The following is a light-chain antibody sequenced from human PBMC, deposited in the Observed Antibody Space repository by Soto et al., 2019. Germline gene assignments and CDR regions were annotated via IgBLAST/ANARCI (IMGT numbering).Light chain of an antibody. Sequence: DIVLTQSPLSLPVIPGEPASISCRSSQSLQYSNGYNYLDWYFQKPGQSPXLXXSLGSTRASGVPDRFSGSGSGTDFTLKISRVEADDVGAYYCFQGLQTPPITFGQGTRLEIK. CDR2: LGS. CDR1: QSLQYSNGYNY. CDR3: FQGLQTPPIT. J-gene: IGKJ5*01. V-gene: IGKV2-28*01.